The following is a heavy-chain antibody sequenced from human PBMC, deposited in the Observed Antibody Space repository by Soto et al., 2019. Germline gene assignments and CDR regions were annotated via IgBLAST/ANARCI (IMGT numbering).Heavy chain of an antibody. D-gene: IGHD3-16*01. Sequence: GGSLILSCAVSGFTFRSYWMHWVRQAPGRGLAWVSRINTDGSSTSYADSVKGRFTISRDNAKNTLYLQMNSLRVEDTAVYYCARDETQTFRSYVYYYGMDVWGQGTTVTVSS. J-gene: IGHJ6*02. CDR2: INTDGSST. CDR1: GFTFRSYW. V-gene: IGHV3-74*01. CDR3: ARDETQTFRSYVYYYGMDV.